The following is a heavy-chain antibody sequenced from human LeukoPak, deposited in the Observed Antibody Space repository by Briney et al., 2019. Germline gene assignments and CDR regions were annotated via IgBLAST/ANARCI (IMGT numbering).Heavy chain of an antibody. CDR1: GGSISSYY. J-gene: IGHJ3*02. Sequence: SETLSLTCTVSGGSISSYYWSWIRQPAGKGLEWIGRIYTSGSTNYNPSLKSRVTMSVDTSKNQFSLKLSSVTAADTAVYYCARDYNRYCSSTSCYSDAFDIWGQGTMVIVSS. CDR3: ARDYNRYCSSTSCYSDAFDI. V-gene: IGHV4-4*07. D-gene: IGHD2-2*02. CDR2: IYTSGST.